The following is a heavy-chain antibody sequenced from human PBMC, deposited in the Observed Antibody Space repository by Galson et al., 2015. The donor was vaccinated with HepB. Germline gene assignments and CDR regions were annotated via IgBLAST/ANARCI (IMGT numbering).Heavy chain of an antibody. CDR1: GFTFANAW. J-gene: IGHJ4*02. CDR2: IKSKTDGGTT. V-gene: IGHV3-15*07. D-gene: IGHD3-10*01. Sequence: SLRLSCAASGFTFANAWMNWVRQAPGKGLEWVGLIKSKTDGGTTHYAASVNGRITVSRDDSENTLYLQMNSLQTEDTAIYYCTIHLWFGELFSPLRFDYWGQGTLVTVSS. CDR3: TIHLWFGELFSPLRFDY.